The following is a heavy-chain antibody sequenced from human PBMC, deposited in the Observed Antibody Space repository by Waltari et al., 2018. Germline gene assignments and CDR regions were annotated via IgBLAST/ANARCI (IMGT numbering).Heavy chain of an antibody. CDR2: VDCDVSTT. CDR1: GFTFTHYN. CDR3: ARDGPYYYYGLDV. V-gene: IGHV3-20*04. J-gene: IGHJ6*02. Sequence: EELLVESGGSFVRRGGSLRLSCSASGFTFTHYNITWFRQAPGKVLWWFAHVDCDVSTTTHADSVKGRFTISRDNSKNSVYLQMTNLRHEDTASYYCARDGPYYYYGLDVWGQGTTVTVSS.